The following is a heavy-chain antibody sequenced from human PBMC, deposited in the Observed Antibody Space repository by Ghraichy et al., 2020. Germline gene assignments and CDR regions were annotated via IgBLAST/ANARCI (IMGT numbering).Heavy chain of an antibody. CDR2: AYYRSKWYY. CDR1: GVSVSSSSAA. V-gene: IGHV6-1*01. J-gene: IGHJ4*02. CDR3: ASGAGTLDY. Sequence: SQTLSLTCAISGVSVSSSSAAWNWIRQSPSRGLEYLGRAYYRSKWYYEYVLSVESRMTITTDTSKNHFSLQLNSVPPDDTAVYYCASGAGTLDYWGQGTLVTVSS. D-gene: IGHD1/OR15-1a*01.